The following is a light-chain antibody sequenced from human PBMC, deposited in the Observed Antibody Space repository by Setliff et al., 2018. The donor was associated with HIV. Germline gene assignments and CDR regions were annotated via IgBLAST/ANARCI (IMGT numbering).Light chain of an antibody. CDR2: DVT. CDR3: SSYTTSGTEV. Sequence: QSVLRQPASTSGSPGQSITISCSGSNSDVGGFDYVAWYQQNPGNSPKLILSDVTKRPSGISHRFSGSKSGNTASLTISGLQAEDEADYYCSSYTTSGTEVFGTGTKGTVL. V-gene: IGLV2-14*03. CDR1: NSDVGGFDY. J-gene: IGLJ1*01.